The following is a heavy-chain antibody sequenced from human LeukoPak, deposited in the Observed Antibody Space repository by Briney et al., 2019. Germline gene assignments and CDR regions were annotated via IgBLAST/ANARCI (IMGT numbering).Heavy chain of an antibody. D-gene: IGHD6-6*01. J-gene: IGHJ6*02. CDR1: GYTFTSYG. CDR2: ISAYNGNI. V-gene: IGHV1-18*01. Sequence: ASVKVSCKASGYTFTSYGISWVRQAPGQGLEWMGWISAYNGNINYAQKLQGRVTMTTDTSTSTAYMELRSLRSDDTAVYYCARDQTSSSTQYYYYGMDVWGQGTTVTVSS. CDR3: ARDQTSSSTQYYYYGMDV.